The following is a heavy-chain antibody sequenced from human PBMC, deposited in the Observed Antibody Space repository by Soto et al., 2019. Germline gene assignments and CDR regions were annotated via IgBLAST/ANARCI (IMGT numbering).Heavy chain of an antibody. CDR1: GYTFTSYA. V-gene: IGHV1-3*01. CDR3: VRDYGRAVYFDD. CDR2: INGGNGNT. Sequence: ASVKVSCTASGYTFTSYAIHWVRQAPGQRLEWMGWINGGNGNTKSSQKFQGRVTITRDTSASTAYMEMSSLRSEDTAVYYCVRDYGRAVYFDDWGQGTLVTVSS. J-gene: IGHJ4*02. D-gene: IGHD3-10*01.